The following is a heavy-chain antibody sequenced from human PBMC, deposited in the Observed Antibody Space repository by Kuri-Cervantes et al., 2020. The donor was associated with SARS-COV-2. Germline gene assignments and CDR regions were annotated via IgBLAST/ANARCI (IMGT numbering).Heavy chain of an antibody. D-gene: IGHD3-9*01. CDR1: GYTFSRYP. Sequence: ASVPVSCKASGYTFSRYPIHWVRQAPGQRLESMGWLNAGNGKPQYSQKFQGRVTITWDTSASTAYMQLSGLTSEDTAVYYCARVAILTSLDSWGQGTLVTVSS. J-gene: IGHJ4*02. V-gene: IGHV1-3*01. CDR2: LNAGNGKP. CDR3: ARVAILTSLDS.